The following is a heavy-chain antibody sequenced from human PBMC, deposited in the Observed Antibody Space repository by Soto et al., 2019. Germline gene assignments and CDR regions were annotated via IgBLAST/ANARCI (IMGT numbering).Heavy chain of an antibody. CDR2: IYYSGST. V-gene: IGHV4-59*08. D-gene: IGHD1-26*01. J-gene: IGHJ3*02. CDR1: GGSISSYY. CDR3: ARHRSGSYYDAFDI. Sequence: SETLSLTCTVSGGSISSYYWSWIRQPPGKGLEWIGYIYYSGSTNYNPSLKSRVTISVDTSKNQFSLKLSFVTAADTAVYYCARHRSGSYYDAFDIWGQGTMVTVSS.